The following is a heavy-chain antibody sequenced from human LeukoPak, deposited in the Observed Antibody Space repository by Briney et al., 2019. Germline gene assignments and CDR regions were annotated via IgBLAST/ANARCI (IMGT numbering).Heavy chain of an antibody. V-gene: IGHV1-18*01. D-gene: IGHD3-9*01. CDR1: GYTFTSYG. Sequence: ASVKLSCKASGYTFTSYGISWVRQAPGQGLEWMVWSSAYNDNTNYAQKLQGRVTMTTDTSTSTVYMELRSLRSDDTAVYYCARVHYDILTGYSYFGYWGQGTLVTVSS. CDR2: SSAYNDNT. J-gene: IGHJ4*02. CDR3: ARVHYDILTGYSYFGY.